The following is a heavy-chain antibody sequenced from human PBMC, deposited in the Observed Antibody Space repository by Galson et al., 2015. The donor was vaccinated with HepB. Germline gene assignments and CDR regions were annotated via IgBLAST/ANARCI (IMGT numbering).Heavy chain of an antibody. CDR3: AKGTRYSYGYTPDH. CDR1: GFTFNKYA. D-gene: IGHD5-18*01. Sequence: SLRLSCAASGFTFNKYAMTWVRQAPGKGLEWVSAVSGPGGTTYYADSVKGRFTISRDNSKSTLYLQMNSLRAEDTAVYFCAKGTRYSYGYTPDHWGQGTLVTVSS. V-gene: IGHV3-23*01. J-gene: IGHJ4*02. CDR2: VSGPGGTT.